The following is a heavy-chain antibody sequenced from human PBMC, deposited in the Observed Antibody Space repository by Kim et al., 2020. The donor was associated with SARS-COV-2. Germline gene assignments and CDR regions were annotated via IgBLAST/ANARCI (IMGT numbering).Heavy chain of an antibody. V-gene: IGHV4-34*01. CDR2: INHSGST. CDR1: GGSFSGYY. Sequence: SETLSLSCGVYGGSFSGYYWSLIRQPPGKGLEWIGEINHSGSTAYNPSLRSRVTISLDTSKNQFSLKVISVTAADTAVYYCARGGGFGGIAARQYFFDYWGQGTLVTVSS. J-gene: IGHJ4*02. CDR3: ARGGGFGGIAARQYFFDY. D-gene: IGHD6-6*01.